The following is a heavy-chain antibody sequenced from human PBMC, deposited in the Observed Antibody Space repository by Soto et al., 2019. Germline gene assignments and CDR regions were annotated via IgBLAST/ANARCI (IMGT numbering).Heavy chain of an antibody. J-gene: IGHJ5*02. D-gene: IGHD1-1*01. CDR2: INPNTGGT. Sequence: QVQLVQSGAEVKKPGASVKVSCKASGYTFTGYFIHWVRDVPGQGLEYLGWINPNTGGTDYAQKFQGRVTMTRDTSISTVFMDLKRLTSADTAVYYCARVESWAAREWFEPWGQGTLVTVSS. V-gene: IGHV1-2*02. CDR3: ARVESWAAREWFEP. CDR1: GYTFTGYF.